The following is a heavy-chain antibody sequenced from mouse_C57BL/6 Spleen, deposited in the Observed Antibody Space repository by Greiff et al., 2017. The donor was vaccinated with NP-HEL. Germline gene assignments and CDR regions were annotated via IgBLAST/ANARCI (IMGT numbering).Heavy chain of an antibody. CDR1: GYAFSSSW. V-gene: IGHV1-82*01. CDR2: IYPGDGDT. Sequence: QVQLQQSGPELVKPGASVKISCKASGYAFSSSWMNWVKQRPGKGLEWIGRIYPGDGDTNYNGKFKGKATLTADKSSSTAYMQLSSLTSEDSAVYFCARERVLRVGDYWGQGTSVTVSS. J-gene: IGHJ4*01. CDR3: ARERVLRVGDY. D-gene: IGHD1-1*01.